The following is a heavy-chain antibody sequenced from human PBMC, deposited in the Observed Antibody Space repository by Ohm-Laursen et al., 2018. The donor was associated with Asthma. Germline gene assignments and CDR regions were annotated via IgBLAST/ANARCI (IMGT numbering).Heavy chain of an antibody. CDR3: AKGLRYDGYLYGLDV. J-gene: IGHJ6*02. D-gene: IGHD5-24*01. V-gene: IGHV4-31*03. Sequence: SQTLSLTCTVSGDSISSGNNYWSWIRQHPGKGLEWIGYIYYSGITYSNPSLRSRVSISVDTSKNQFSLKLSPVTAADTAVYYCAKGLRYDGYLYGLDVWGHGTTVTVSS. CDR1: GDSISSGNNY. CDR2: IYYSGIT.